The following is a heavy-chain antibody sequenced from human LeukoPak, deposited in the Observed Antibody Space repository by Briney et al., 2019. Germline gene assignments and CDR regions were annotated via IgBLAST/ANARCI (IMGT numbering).Heavy chain of an antibody. CDR2: ISAYNGNT. CDR3: ARVSLVLRFLEWIGDSNDY. CDR1: GYTFTSYG. V-gene: IGHV1-18*01. D-gene: IGHD3-3*01. J-gene: IGHJ4*02. Sequence: ASVKVSCKASGYTFTSYGISWVPQAPGQGLEWMGWISAYNGNTNYAQKLQGRVTMTTDTSTSTAYMELRGLRSDDTAVYYCARVSLVLRFLEWIGDSNDYWGQGTLVTVSS.